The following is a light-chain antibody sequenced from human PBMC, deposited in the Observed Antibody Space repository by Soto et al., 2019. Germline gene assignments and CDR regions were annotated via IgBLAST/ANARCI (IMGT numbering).Light chain of an antibody. CDR1: QSVIGNY. J-gene: IGKJ4*01. Sequence: EIVLTQSPGTLSLSPGERATLSCRASQSVIGNYLAWYHHKPGQAPRLLIYGASTRAPGISDRFSGSGSGTDFTLTSSRLEPEDFAVYYCQQYAYAPRALTFGGGTKVEIK. CDR2: GAS. CDR3: QQYAYAPRALT. V-gene: IGKV3-20*01.